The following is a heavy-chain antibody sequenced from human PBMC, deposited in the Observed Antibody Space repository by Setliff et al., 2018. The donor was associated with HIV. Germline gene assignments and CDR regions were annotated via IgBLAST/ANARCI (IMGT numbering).Heavy chain of an antibody. V-gene: IGHV4-34*01. J-gene: IGHJ6*03. CDR2: INHSGST. D-gene: IGHD3-22*01. CDR1: GGSFSGYY. Sequence: SETLSLTCAVYGGSFSGYYWSWIRQPPGKGLEWIGEINHSGSTNYNPSPKSRVTISVDKSKNQFSLKLSSVTAADTAVYYCARNPAIPFYDSSGYYYRYYYYYMDVWGKGTTVTVSS. CDR3: ARNPAIPFYDSSGYYYRYYYYYMDV.